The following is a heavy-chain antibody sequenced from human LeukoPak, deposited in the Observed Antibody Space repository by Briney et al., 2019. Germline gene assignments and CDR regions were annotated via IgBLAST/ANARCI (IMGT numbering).Heavy chain of an antibody. CDR3: AKDGYGDYFPYWYFDV. J-gene: IGHJ2*01. CDR2: VTGTGGST. V-gene: IGHV3-23*01. Sequence: GGSLRLSCAASGFTFSSYAMSWVRQAPGKGLEWVSTVTGTGGSTFYADSVKGRFTISRDNSKNTLYLQMNSLRAEDTAVYYCAKDGYGDYFPYWYFDVWGRGTLVTVSS. D-gene: IGHD4-17*01. CDR1: GFTFSSYA.